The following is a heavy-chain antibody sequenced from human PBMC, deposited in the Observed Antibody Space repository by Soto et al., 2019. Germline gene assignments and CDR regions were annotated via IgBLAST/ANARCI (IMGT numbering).Heavy chain of an antibody. J-gene: IGHJ4*02. CDR1: GGSISSGGYY. CDR2: IYYSGST. Sequence: QVQLQESGPGLVKPSQTLSLTCTVSGGSISSGGYYWSWIRQHPGKGLEWIGYIYYSGSTYYNPSLKSRVAISVDTSKNQFSLKLSSVTAADTAVYYCARGVTMVRGVIHTPYFDYWGQGTLVTVSS. V-gene: IGHV4-31*03. D-gene: IGHD3-10*01. CDR3: ARGVTMVRGVIHTPYFDY.